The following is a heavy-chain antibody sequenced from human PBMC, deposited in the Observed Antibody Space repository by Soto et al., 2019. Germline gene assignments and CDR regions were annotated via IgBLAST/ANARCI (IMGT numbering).Heavy chain of an antibody. J-gene: IGHJ4*02. CDR3: AKDGGGILEWLLPMDY. CDR1: GFTFSSYA. D-gene: IGHD3-3*01. V-gene: IGHV3-23*01. CDR2: ISGSGGST. Sequence: GGSLRLSCAASGFTFSSYAMSWVRQASGKGLEWVSAISGSGGSTYYADSVKGRFTISRDNSKNTLYLQMNSLRAEDTAVYYCAKDGGGILEWLLPMDYWGQGTLVTVSS.